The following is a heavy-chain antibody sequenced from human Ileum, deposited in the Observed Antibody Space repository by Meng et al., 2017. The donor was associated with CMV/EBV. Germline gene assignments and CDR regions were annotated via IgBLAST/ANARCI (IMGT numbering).Heavy chain of an antibody. Sequence: TFTDSCLHWVRQAPGQGLEWVGLINVNSGETSSAQNLQGRVTMTRDTSISTVYMDLSRLRSDDTALYYCVREGYFCSSSSCYKSFDYWGQGTLVTVSS. V-gene: IGHV1-2*02. CDR2: INVNSGET. D-gene: IGHD2-2*02. CDR1: TFTDSC. J-gene: IGHJ4*02. CDR3: VREGYFCSSSSCYKSFDY.